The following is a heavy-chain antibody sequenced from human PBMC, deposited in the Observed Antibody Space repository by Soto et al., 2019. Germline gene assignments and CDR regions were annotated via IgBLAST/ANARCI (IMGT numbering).Heavy chain of an antibody. J-gene: IGHJ5*02. CDR2: IIPIFGTA. CDR3: ASSATPIAARQRNWFDP. V-gene: IGHV1-69*01. CDR1: GGTFSSYA. D-gene: IGHD6-6*01. Sequence: QVQLVQSGAEVKKPGSSVKVSCKASGGTFSSYAISWVRQAPGQGLEWMGGIIPIFGTANYAQKFQGRVTITADESTSLAYMELSSLRSEDTAVYYCASSATPIAARQRNWFDPWGQGTLVTVSS.